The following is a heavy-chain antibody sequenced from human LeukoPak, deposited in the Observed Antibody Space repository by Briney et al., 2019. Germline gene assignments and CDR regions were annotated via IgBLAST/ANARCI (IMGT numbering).Heavy chain of an antibody. CDR1: GFTFTCCW. D-gene: IGHD1/OR15-1a*01. V-gene: IGHV3-7*01. CDR3: ARVPGITRYFDS. Sequence: PGGSLRLSCAAYGFTFTCCWMSWVRQTPGKGLEWVASIKQDGREKFYADSVGGRFTISRDNAKNSLYLQLNSLRAEDTAVYYCARVPGITRYFDSWGQGILVTVSS. J-gene: IGHJ4*02. CDR2: IKQDGREK.